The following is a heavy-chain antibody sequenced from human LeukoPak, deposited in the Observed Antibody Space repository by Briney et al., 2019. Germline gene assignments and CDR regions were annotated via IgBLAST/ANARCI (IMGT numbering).Heavy chain of an antibody. V-gene: IGHV1-69*06. CDR2: IIPIFGTA. Sequence: AASVKVSCKASGGTFSSYAISWVRQAPGQGLEWMGGIIPIFGTANYAQKFQGRVTITADKSTSTAYMELSSLRSEDTAVYYCARWIQLNNWFDPWGQGTLVTVSS. CDR3: ARWIQLNNWFDP. J-gene: IGHJ5*02. D-gene: IGHD5-18*01. CDR1: GGTFSSYA.